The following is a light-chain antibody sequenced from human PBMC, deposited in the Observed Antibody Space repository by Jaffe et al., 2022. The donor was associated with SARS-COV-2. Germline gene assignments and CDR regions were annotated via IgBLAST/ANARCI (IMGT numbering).Light chain of an antibody. Sequence: EIVLTQSPGTLSLSPGERATLSCRASQSVSSSYLAWYQQKPGQAPRLLIYGASSRATDIPDRFSGSGSGTDFTLTINRLEPEDFAVYYCQFRVTFGQGTRLEIK. CDR1: QSVSSSY. V-gene: IGKV3-20*01. CDR2: GAS. J-gene: IGKJ5*01. CDR3: QFRVT.